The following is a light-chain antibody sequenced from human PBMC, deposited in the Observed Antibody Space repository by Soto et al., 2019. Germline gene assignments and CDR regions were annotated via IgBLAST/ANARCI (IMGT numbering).Light chain of an antibody. Sequence: QSVLTQPPSVSADPGQKVTISCSGSSSNIGNNFVSWYQQLPGTAPKLLISDNNNRPSGIPDRFSGSKSGTSATLGITGLQTGDEADYYCGTWDSSLSAVVFGGGTKVTVL. CDR3: GTWDSSLSAVV. CDR2: DNN. V-gene: IGLV1-51*01. CDR1: SSNIGNNF. J-gene: IGLJ2*01.